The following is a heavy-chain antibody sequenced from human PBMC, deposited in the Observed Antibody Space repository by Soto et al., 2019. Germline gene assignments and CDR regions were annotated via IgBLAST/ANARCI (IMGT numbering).Heavy chain of an antibody. CDR3: ASRNSNYAENWFDP. CDR2: IYYSGST. V-gene: IGHV4-39*01. Sequence: PSETLSLTCTVSGGSISSSSYYWGWIRQPPGKGLEWIGSIYYSGSTYYNPSLKSRVTISVDTSKNQFSLKLSSVTAADTAVYYCASRNSNYAENWFDPWGQGTLVTVSS. J-gene: IGHJ5*02. D-gene: IGHD4-4*01. CDR1: GGSISSSSYY.